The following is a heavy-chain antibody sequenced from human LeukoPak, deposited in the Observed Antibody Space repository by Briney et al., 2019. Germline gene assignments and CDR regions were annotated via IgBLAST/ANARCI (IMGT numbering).Heavy chain of an antibody. Sequence: PSETLSLTRTVSGGSISSSSYYWGWIRQPPGKGLEWIGSIYYSGSTYYNPSLKSRVTISVDTSKNQFSLKLSSVTAADTAVYYCARHVGYSYGSSAFDIWGQGTMVTVSS. D-gene: IGHD5-18*01. J-gene: IGHJ3*02. CDR1: GGSISSSSYY. V-gene: IGHV4-39*01. CDR3: ARHVGYSYGSSAFDI. CDR2: IYYSGST.